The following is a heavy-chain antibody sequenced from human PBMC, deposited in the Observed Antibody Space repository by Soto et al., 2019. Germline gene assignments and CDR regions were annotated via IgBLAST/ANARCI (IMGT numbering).Heavy chain of an antibody. V-gene: IGHV4-34*01. Sequence: QVQLQQWGAGLLKPSETLSLACAVYGGSFSGYYWTWIRQPPGKGLEWIGEINHSGSTNHNPPLKSRLTVSVDTSKNQFSLKLRSVTAADTAVYYCARRPSGDYGVDYWGQGTLVTVSS. D-gene: IGHD2-21*02. J-gene: IGHJ4*02. CDR3: ARRPSGDYGVDY. CDR1: GGSFSGYY. CDR2: INHSGST.